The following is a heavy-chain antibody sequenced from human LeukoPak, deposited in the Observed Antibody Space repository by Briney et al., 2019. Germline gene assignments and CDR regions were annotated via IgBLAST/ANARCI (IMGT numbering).Heavy chain of an antibody. CDR3: AKFYGDTLEDAFDI. J-gene: IGHJ3*02. V-gene: IGHV4-34*01. CDR2: INHSGST. Sequence: SETLSLTCAVYGGSFSGYYWSWIRQPPGKGLEWIGEINHSGSTNYNPSLKSRVTISVGTSKNQFSLKLSSVTAADTAVYYCAKFYGDTLEDAFDIWGQGTMVTVSS. CDR1: GGSFSGYY. D-gene: IGHD4-17*01.